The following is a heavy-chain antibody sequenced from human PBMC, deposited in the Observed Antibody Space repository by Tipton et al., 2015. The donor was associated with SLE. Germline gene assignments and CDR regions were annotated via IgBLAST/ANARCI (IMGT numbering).Heavy chain of an antibody. CDR2: ISGSGGST. Sequence: SLRLSCAASGFTFSSYAMSWVRQAPGKGLEWVSAISGSGGSTYYADSVKGRFTISRDNSKNTLYLQMNSLRAEDTAVYYCAKVGDILTGSGWFDPWGQGTLVTVSS. V-gene: IGHV3-23*01. CDR1: GFTFSSYA. CDR3: AKVGDILTGSGWFDP. D-gene: IGHD3-9*01. J-gene: IGHJ5*02.